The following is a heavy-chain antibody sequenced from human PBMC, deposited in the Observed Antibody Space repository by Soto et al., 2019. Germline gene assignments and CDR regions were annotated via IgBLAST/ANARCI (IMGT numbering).Heavy chain of an antibody. Sequence: EVQLVESGGGLVKPGGSLRLSCAASGFTFSSYSMNWVRQAPGKGLKWVSSISSSSSYIYYADSVKGRFTISRDNAKNSLYLQMNSLRAEDTAVYYCARDGYSYGDFDYWGQGTLVTVSS. J-gene: IGHJ4*02. CDR2: ISSSSSYI. CDR1: GFTFSSYS. V-gene: IGHV3-21*01. D-gene: IGHD5-18*01. CDR3: ARDGYSYGDFDY.